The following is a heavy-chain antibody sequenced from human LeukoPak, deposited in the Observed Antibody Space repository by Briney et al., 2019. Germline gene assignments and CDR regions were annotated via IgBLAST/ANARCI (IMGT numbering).Heavy chain of an antibody. D-gene: IGHD6-19*01. V-gene: IGHV4-61*01. Sequence: SETLSLTCTVSGGSVSSGSYYWSWIRQPPGKGLEWIGYIYYSGSTNYNPSLKNRVTISVDTSKNQFSLKLSSVTAADTAVYYCARSGGAYSSGWSYYFDYWGQGTLVTVSS. CDR1: GGSVSSGSYY. CDR2: IYYSGST. J-gene: IGHJ4*02. CDR3: ARSGGAYSSGWSYYFDY.